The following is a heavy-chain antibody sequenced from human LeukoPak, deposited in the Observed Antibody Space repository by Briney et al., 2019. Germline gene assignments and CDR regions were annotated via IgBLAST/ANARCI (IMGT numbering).Heavy chain of an antibody. Sequence: GASVNVFCKVSGYTLTELSMHWVRQAPGKGLEWRGGFDPEDGETIYAQKFQGRVTMTEDTSTDTAYMELSSLRSEDTAVYYCATSGEKVGATDYWGQGTLVTVSS. J-gene: IGHJ4*02. V-gene: IGHV1-24*01. CDR2: FDPEDGET. CDR3: ATSGEKVGATDY. CDR1: GYTLTELS. D-gene: IGHD1-26*01.